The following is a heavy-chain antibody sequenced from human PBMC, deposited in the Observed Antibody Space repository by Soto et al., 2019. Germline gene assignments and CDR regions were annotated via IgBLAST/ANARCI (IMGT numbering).Heavy chain of an antibody. CDR1: GGSISSYY. CDR2: IYTSGST. Sequence: PSETLSFTCTVSGGSISSYYWSWFRQPAGKGLEWIGRIYTSGSTNYNPSLKSRVTMSVATSKNWFSLKLSSVTAADTAVYFCARVRDYPTPYYFDYWGQGTLVTVSS. D-gene: IGHD3-10*01. J-gene: IGHJ4*02. CDR3: ARVRDYPTPYYFDY. V-gene: IGHV4-4*07.